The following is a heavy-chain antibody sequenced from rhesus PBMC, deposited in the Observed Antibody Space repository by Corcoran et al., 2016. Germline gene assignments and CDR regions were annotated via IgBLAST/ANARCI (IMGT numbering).Heavy chain of an antibody. CDR2: VCPRASQP. CDR3: APATVGTVVGLDS. CDR1: GYSFTSYW. Sequence: EVQLVQSGAEVKRPGESLKISCKTSGYSFTSYWISWVRQIPGKGLGWRGAVCPRASQPRDGPSFQSQGSTSANKAITTAYLKWSSLKASDSATYYCAPATVGTVVGLDSWGQGVVVTVSS. J-gene: IGHJ6*01. V-gene: IGHV5-2*01. D-gene: IGHD5-24*01.